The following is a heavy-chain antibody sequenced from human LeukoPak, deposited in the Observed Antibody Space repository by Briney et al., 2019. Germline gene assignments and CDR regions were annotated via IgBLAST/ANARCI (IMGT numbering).Heavy chain of an antibody. CDR2: INPSEGST. D-gene: IGHD2-15*01. CDR1: GYDFTTNY. Sequence: ASVKVSCKASGYDFTTNYIHWVRQAPGQGLHWMGTINPSEGSTTYGQRFRGRVTMTRDTSTATVYMDLSSLTSEDTAIYYCAKGYCTGASCYVLDSWGQGTLVTVSS. V-gene: IGHV1-46*01. J-gene: IGHJ4*02. CDR3: AKGYCTGASCYVLDS.